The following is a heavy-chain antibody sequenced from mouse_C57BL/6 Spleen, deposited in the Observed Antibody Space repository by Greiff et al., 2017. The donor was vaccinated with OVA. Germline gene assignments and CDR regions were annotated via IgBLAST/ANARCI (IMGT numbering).Heavy chain of an antibody. CDR1: GYTFTSYW. D-gene: IGHD1-1*01. J-gene: IGHJ4*01. CDR2: IHPNSGST. Sequence: QVQLQQPGAELVKPGASVKLSCKASGYTFTSYWMHWVKQRPGQGLEWIGMIHPNSGSTNYNEKFKSKATLTVDKSSSTAYMQLSSLTSEDSAVYYCARGEGYGSSYDAMDDWGQGTSVTVAS. CDR3: ARGEGYGSSYDAMDD. V-gene: IGHV1-64*01.